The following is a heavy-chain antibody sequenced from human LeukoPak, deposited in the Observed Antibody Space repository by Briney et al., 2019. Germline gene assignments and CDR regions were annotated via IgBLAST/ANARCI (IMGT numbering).Heavy chain of an antibody. Sequence: EASVKVSCKASGYIFTSYDINWVRQATGQGLEWMGWMNPNSGNTGYAQKFQGRVTMTRDTSISTAYMELSSLTSEDTAVYYCARLGIYDGNSYGSFWGQGTLVTVSS. J-gene: IGHJ4*02. V-gene: IGHV1-8*01. CDR2: MNPNSGNT. CDR1: GYIFTSYD. D-gene: IGHD5-18*01. CDR3: ARLGIYDGNSYGSF.